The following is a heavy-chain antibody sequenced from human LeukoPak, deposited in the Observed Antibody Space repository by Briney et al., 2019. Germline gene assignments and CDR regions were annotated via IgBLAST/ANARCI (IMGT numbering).Heavy chain of an antibody. CDR1: GYTFTNYA. CDR2: INTNTGNP. Sequence: ASVKVSCKASGYTFTNYAMNWVRQAPGQGLEWMGWINTNTGNPTYAQGFTGRFVFSLDTSVSTAYLQISSLKAEDTAVYYCAREYIDLTLGDNAWGSYIDYWGQGTLVTVSS. CDR3: AREYIDLTLGDNAWGSYIDY. D-gene: IGHD3-16*01. V-gene: IGHV7-4-1*02. J-gene: IGHJ4*02.